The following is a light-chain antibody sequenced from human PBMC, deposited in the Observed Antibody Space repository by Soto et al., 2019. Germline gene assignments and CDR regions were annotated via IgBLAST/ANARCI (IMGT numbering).Light chain of an antibody. V-gene: IGKV3-20*01. CDR2: GAS. CDR1: QSVGRNF. Sequence: EIVLTQSPGTLSLSPGESTTLSCRASQSVGRNFLAWYQQKPGRAPRLLIHGASYRATGVPDRFSGSGSETDFTLTISRLEPEDFAVYYCHQYAASPLTFGGGTKVESK. J-gene: IGKJ4*01. CDR3: HQYAASPLT.